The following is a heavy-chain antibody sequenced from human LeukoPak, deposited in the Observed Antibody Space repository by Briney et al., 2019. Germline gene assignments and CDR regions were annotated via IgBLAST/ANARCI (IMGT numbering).Heavy chain of an antibody. V-gene: IGHV3-23*01. CDR2: ITGSTRST. D-gene: IGHD2-15*01. CDR3: AKDQLNRFCSGGSCSITHDY. Sequence: GGSLRLSCAASGFSFSSYGMSWVRQAPGTGLEWVSAITGSTRSTYYTDSVKGRFTISRDNSRNTLHLQMNSLRAEDTAVYYCAKDQLNRFCSGGSCSITHDYWGQGTLVTVSS. J-gene: IGHJ4*02. CDR1: GFSFSSYG.